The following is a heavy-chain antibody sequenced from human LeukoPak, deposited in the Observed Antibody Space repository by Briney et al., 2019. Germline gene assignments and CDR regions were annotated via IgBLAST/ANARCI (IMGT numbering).Heavy chain of an antibody. CDR2: INSDGSST. CDR1: GFTFSKYW. D-gene: IGHD6-19*01. CDR3: ATLRNSGWYNWFDP. J-gene: IGHJ5*02. V-gene: IGHV3-74*01. Sequence: GGSLRLSCAESGFTFSKYWMDWVCEAPGKGVGWVSRINSDGSSTSYADSVKGRFTISRDNAKNTLYLQMNSLRAEDTAVYYCATLRNSGWYNWFDPWGQGTLVTVSS.